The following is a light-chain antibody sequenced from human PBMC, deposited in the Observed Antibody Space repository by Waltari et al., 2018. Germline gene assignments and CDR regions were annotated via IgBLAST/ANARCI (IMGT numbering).Light chain of an antibody. CDR2: DVT. CDR3: SSYTISSTWV. V-gene: IGLV2-14*03. CDR1: SSDVGPYNY. J-gene: IGLJ3*02. Sequence: QSALTQPASVSGSPGQSITLSCTGTSSDVGPYNYVSWYQQHPGIVPKLMIFDVTNRPSGVSSRFSGSKSGNTASLTISGLQTEDEADYYCSSYTISSTWVFGGGTKLTVL.